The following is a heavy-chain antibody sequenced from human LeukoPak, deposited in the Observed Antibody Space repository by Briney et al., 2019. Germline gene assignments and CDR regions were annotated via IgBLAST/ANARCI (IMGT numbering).Heavy chain of an antibody. J-gene: IGHJ4*02. D-gene: IGHD3-9*01. CDR2: IYPGDSDT. CDR1: GYSFTSYW. V-gene: IGHV5-51*01. Sequence: GESLKISCKGSGYSFTSYWIGWVRPMPGKGLEWMGIIYPGDSDTRYSPSFQGQVTISADKSISTAYLQWSSLKASDTAMYYCARRMNYDILTGKYYFDYWGQGTLVTVSS. CDR3: ARRMNYDILTGKYYFDY.